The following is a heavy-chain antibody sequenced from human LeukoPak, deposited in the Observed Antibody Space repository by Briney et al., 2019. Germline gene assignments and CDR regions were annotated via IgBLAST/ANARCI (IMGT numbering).Heavy chain of an antibody. D-gene: IGHD1-26*01. CDR3: VRHSGTYFDY. CDR1: GFTFSSYW. Sequence: GGSLRLSCAASGFTFSSYWMTWVRQAPGKGLEWVANINRDGSETYYVDSVKGRFTISRDNAKNLLSLQMNSLRAEDTAVYYCVRHSGTYFDYWGQGTLVTVSS. CDR2: INRDGSET. V-gene: IGHV3-7*01. J-gene: IGHJ4*02.